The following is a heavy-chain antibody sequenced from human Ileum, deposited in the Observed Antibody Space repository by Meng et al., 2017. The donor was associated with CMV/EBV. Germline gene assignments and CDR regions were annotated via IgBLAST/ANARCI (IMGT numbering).Heavy chain of an antibody. CDR2: INPNSGDT. J-gene: IGHJ4*02. Sequence: KASGYSLPGYYIHLVRQAPGQGLEWMGWINPNSGDTNSPHKFHDRVTMTRDTPISTAYMEVSRLRSDDTAMYYCARSHLAAEDYFDYWGQGTLVTVSS. CDR3: ARSHLAAEDYFDY. CDR1: GYSLPGYY. V-gene: IGHV1-2*02.